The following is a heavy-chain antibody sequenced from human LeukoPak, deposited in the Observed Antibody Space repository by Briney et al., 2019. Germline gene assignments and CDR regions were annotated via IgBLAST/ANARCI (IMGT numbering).Heavy chain of an antibody. CDR1: GFIFSSRI. V-gene: IGHV3-30-3*02. D-gene: IGHD1-7*01. J-gene: IGHJ4*02. Sequence: HPGGSLRLSCAVHGFIFSSRIMPWVRQAPGKGLEWVASTSSDGSNRNYADSVKGRFTISRDNSKNTLYLQMNTLKPEDTAVYYCAKGWGELELPDYWGQGTLVTVSS. CDR2: TSSDGSNR. CDR3: AKGWGELELPDY.